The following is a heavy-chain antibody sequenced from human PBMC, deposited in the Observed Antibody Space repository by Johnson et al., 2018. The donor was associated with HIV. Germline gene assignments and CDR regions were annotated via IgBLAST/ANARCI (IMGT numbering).Heavy chain of an antibody. CDR2: ISGSGGST. D-gene: IGHD3-22*01. V-gene: IGHV3-23*04. Sequence: EVQLVESGGGVVQPEKSLRLSCAASGFTFRNAWMSWVRQAPGKGLEWVSAISGSGGSTYYADSVKGRFTISRDNSKNTLYLKMNSLRVEDTALYYCARVIGYDNNGKAVDVWGQGTMVTVSS. CDR3: ARVIGYDNNGKAVDV. J-gene: IGHJ3*01. CDR1: GFTFRNAW.